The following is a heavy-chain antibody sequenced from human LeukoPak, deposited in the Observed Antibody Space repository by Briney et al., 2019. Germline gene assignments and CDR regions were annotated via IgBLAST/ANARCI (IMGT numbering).Heavy chain of an antibody. J-gene: IGHJ4*02. CDR3: ARDSNPTYYYDSSGYYPRSYFDY. CDR2: ISAYNGNT. V-gene: IGHV1-18*01. Sequence: ASVKVSCKASGYTFTSYGISWVRQAPGQGLEWMGWISAYNGNTNYAQKLQGRVTMTTDTSTSTAYMELRSLRSEDTAVYYCARDSNPTYYYDSSGYYPRSYFDYWGQGTLVTVSS. D-gene: IGHD3-22*01. CDR1: GYTFTSYG.